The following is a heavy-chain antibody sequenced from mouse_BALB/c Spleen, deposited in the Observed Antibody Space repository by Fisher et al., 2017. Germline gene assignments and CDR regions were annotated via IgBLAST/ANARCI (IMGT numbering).Heavy chain of an antibody. Sequence: EKFKGKATLTVDESSSTAYMQLSSLTSEDSAVYFCARGGVYYYHMDYWGQGTSVTVS. V-gene: IGHV1-77*01. J-gene: IGHJ4*01. CDR3: ARGGVYYYHMDY.